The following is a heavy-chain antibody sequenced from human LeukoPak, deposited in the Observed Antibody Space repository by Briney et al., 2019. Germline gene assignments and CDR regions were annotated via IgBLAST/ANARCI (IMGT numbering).Heavy chain of an antibody. Sequence: SETLSLTCTVSGDSISGYFWSWIRQPAGKGLEWIGRMHADGDSNYNPSLKSRITLSFDTLENQFSLTLTSVTAADTAVYFCARAPSGCGGTCAFDSWGQGTLVTVSS. CDR2: MHADGDS. D-gene: IGHD2-15*01. J-gene: IGHJ4*02. CDR1: GDSISGYF. V-gene: IGHV4-4*07. CDR3: ARAPSGCGGTCAFDS.